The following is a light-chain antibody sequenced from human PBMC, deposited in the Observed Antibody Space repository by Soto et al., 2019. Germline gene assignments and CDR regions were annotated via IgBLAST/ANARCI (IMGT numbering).Light chain of an antibody. CDR1: QSVGSN. CDR2: TAS. Sequence: EIVMTQSPATLSVSPGERATLSCRASQSVGSNLAWYQQKPGQAPRLLIYTASIRATGIPASFRGSGSGTEFTLTISSLQSEDFAFYYCQQYNNWPRTFGQGTKVEIK. J-gene: IGKJ1*01. CDR3: QQYNNWPRT. V-gene: IGKV3-15*01.